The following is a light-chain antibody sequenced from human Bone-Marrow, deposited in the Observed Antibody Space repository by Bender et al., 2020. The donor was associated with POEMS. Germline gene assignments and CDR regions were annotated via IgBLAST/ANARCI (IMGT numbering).Light chain of an antibody. J-gene: IGLJ1*01. CDR2: GNT. CDR1: SSNIGAGYD. Sequence: QSVLTQPPSVSGAPGQRVTISCTGSSSNIGAGYDVHWYQQLPGTAPKLLIYGNTDRPSGVPDRFSGSKSGNTASLTISGLQAEDEADYYCCSYAGSSTFGYAFGPGTKVTVL. CDR3: CSYAGSSTFGYA. V-gene: IGLV1-40*01.